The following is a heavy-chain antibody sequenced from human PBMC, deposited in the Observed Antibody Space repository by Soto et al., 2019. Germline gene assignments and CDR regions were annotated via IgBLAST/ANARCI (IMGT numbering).Heavy chain of an antibody. CDR2: MNPGSGDT. V-gene: IGHV1-8*01. CDR1: VYSFTNND. D-gene: IGHD3-16*01. J-gene: IGHJ5*02. CDR3: ARMATFGSLNWFDP. Sequence: ASVQVSFKASVYSFTNNDVSWVRQATGQGLEWMGWMNPGSGDTGYAQKFQGRVTMTRDISIATAYMELSSLRSDDTAIYYCARMATFGSLNWFDPWGQGTLVTVSS.